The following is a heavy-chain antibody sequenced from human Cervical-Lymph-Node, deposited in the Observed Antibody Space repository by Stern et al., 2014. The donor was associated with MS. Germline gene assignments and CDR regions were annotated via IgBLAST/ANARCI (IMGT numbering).Heavy chain of an antibody. D-gene: IGHD4-17*01. Sequence: QITLKESGPVLVKPTETLTLTCTVSGFSLSNARMGVSWIRQPPGKALEWLAHIFSNDEKSYSTSLKSRPTISKDTSKSQVVLTMTNMDPVDTATYYCARIRGRVYGDLWGQGTLVTVSS. CDR3: ARIRGRVYGDL. CDR1: GFSLSNARMG. CDR2: IFSNDEK. J-gene: IGHJ5*02. V-gene: IGHV2-26*01.